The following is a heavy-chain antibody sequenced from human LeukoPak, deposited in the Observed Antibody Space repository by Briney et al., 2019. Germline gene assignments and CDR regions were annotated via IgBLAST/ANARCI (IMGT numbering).Heavy chain of an antibody. CDR3: AKRYGDYAFDAFDI. CDR1: GFTFSSYG. D-gene: IGHD4-17*01. V-gene: IGHV3-30*18. J-gene: IGHJ3*02. CDR2: ISYDGSNK. Sequence: GGSLRLSCAASGFTFSSYGMHWVRQAPGKGLEWVAVISYDGSNKYYADSVKGRFTISRDNSKNTLYLQMNSLRAEDTAVYYCAKRYGDYAFDAFDIWGQGTMVTVSS.